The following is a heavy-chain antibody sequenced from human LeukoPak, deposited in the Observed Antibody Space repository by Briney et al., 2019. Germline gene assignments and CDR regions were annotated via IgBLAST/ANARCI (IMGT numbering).Heavy chain of an antibody. CDR1: GFTFDDYT. CDR2: ISWDGGST. CDR3: AKSQASVTGSVTDY. J-gene: IGHJ4*02. V-gene: IGHV3-43*01. Sequence: GGSLRLSCAASGFTFDDYTMHWVRQAPGKGLEWVSLISWDGGSTYYADSVKGRFTISRDNSKNTLYLQMNSLRAEDTAVYYCAKSQASVTGSVTDYWGQGTLVTVSS. D-gene: IGHD5-18*01.